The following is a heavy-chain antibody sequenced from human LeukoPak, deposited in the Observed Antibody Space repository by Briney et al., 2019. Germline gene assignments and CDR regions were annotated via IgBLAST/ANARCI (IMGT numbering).Heavy chain of an antibody. CDR1: GGSISSYY. CDR3: ARGDIVVVPAASYYYYGMDV. D-gene: IGHD2-2*01. V-gene: IGHV4-59*01. Sequence: SETLSLTCTVSGGSISSYYWSWIRQPPGKGLEWIGYIYYSGSTNYNPSLKSRVTISVDTSKNQFSLKLSSVTAADTAVYYCARGDIVVVPAASYYYYGMDVWGQGTTVTVSS. CDR2: IYYSGST. J-gene: IGHJ6*02.